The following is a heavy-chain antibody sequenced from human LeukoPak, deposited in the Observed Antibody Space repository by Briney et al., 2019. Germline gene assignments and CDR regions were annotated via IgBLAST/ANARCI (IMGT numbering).Heavy chain of an antibody. J-gene: IGHJ4*02. CDR2: ISYSGNT. Sequence: SETLSLTCTVSGGSIISSDYHWGWVRQPPGKGLEWIGTISYSGNTVYNPSLKSRVTISVDTSKNQFSLKLSSVTAADTAVYYCARESSSGYSVDYWGQGTLVTVSS. CDR3: ARESSSGYSVDY. V-gene: IGHV4-39*07. D-gene: IGHD3-22*01. CDR1: GGSIISSDYH.